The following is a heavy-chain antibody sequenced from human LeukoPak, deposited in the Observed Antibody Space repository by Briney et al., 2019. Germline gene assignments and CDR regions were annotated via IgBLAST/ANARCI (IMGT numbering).Heavy chain of an antibody. J-gene: IGHJ2*01. Sequence: PSETLSLTCTVSGGSIGSGSYYWSWIRQSAGKGLEWIGRIYISGSTNYNPSLKSRVTISVDTSKNQFSLKLSSVTAADTAVYYCARVYGLGRYSKYWYFDLWGRGTLVTVSS. D-gene: IGHD4-17*01. CDR1: GGSIGSGSYY. V-gene: IGHV4-61*02. CDR3: ARVYGLGRYSKYWYFDL. CDR2: IYISGST.